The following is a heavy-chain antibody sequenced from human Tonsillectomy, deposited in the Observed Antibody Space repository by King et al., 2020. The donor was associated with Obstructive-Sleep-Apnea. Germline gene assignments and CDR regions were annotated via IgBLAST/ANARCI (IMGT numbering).Heavy chain of an antibody. Sequence: LQLQESGPGLVKPSETLSLTCAVSGGSISSSSYYWGWIRQPPGKGLEWIGNIYYSGSTYYNPSLKSRVTISVDTSKNQFSLKLSSVTAADTAVYYCARVIYFDWYYWGQGTLVTVSS. CDR1: GGSISSSSYY. J-gene: IGHJ4*02. CDR2: IYYSGST. CDR3: ARVIYFDWYY. D-gene: IGHD3-9*01. V-gene: IGHV4-39*07.